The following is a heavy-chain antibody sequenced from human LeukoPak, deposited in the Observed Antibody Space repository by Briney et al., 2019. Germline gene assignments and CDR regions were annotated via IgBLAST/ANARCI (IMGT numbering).Heavy chain of an antibody. CDR1: GFTFSSYG. CDR3: AKAPAGPEYSSSWKFGYNWFDP. V-gene: IGHV3-23*01. D-gene: IGHD6-13*01. CDR2: IGDSRGST. Sequence: GGSVRLSCAASGFTFSSYGMSGVRQARGKGLEWVSSIGDSRGSTYYADSVKGRFTISRDNSKNTLYLQMNSLRAEDTAVYYCAKAPAGPEYSSSWKFGYNWFDPWGQGTLVTVSS. J-gene: IGHJ5*02.